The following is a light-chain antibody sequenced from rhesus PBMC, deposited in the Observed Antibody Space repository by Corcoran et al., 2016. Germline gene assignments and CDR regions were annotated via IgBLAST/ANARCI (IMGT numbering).Light chain of an antibody. CDR1: QSLLDSNDGNTY. CDR2: EVS. V-gene: IGKV2-104*02. CDR3: MQVLELPLT. Sequence: IVMTQTPLFLPVTPGEPASISCRSSQSLLDSNDGNTYLDWYLQKPGQSPQLFIYEVSTRAYGVPDRFSGSGADTDFTLKIRRVEAEDVGIYCCMQVLELPLTFGPGTKLAI. J-gene: IGKJ3*01.